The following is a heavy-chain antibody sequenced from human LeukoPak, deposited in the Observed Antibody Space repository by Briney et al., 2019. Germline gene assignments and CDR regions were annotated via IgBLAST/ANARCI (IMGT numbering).Heavy chain of an antibody. D-gene: IGHD4-17*01. CDR2: ISSSSYI. CDR3: ARSSDYGDILDY. J-gene: IGHJ4*02. CDR1: GFTFSSYS. V-gene: IGHV3-21*01. Sequence: GGSLRLSCAASGFTFSSYSMNWVRQAPGKGLEWVSSISSSSYIYYADSVKGRFTISRDNAKNSLYLQMNSLRAEDTAMYYCARSSDYGDILDYWGQGTLVTVSS.